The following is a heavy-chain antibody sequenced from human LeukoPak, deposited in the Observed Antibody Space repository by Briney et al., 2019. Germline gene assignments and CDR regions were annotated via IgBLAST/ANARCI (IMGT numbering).Heavy chain of an antibody. CDR2: ISGSGSST. J-gene: IGHJ4*02. CDR1: GFTFSSYA. Sequence: PGGSLRLSCASSGFTFSSYAMGWVRQAPGKGLEWVSAISGSGSSTYYADSVKGRFTISRDNSKNTLYLHMNSLRAEDTAVYYCAKDRSVGGYSYGDINYWGQGTLVTVSS. CDR3: AKDRSVGGYSYGDINY. V-gene: IGHV3-23*01. D-gene: IGHD5-18*01.